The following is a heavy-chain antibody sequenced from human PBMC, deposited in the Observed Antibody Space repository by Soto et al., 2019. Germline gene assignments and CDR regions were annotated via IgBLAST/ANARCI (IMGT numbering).Heavy chain of an antibody. CDR2: ISAYNGNT. J-gene: IGHJ4*02. Sequence: ASVKVSCKAPGYTFTSYGISWVRQAPGQGLEWMGWISAYNGNTNYAQKLQGRVTMTTDTSTSTAYMELRSLRSDDTAVYYCAGDIAVAGPYYFDYWGQGTLVTVSS. V-gene: IGHV1-18*01. CDR1: GYTFTSYG. D-gene: IGHD6-19*01. CDR3: AGDIAVAGPYYFDY.